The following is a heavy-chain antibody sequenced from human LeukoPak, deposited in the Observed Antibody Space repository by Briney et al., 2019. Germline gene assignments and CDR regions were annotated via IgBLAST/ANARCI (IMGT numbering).Heavy chain of an antibody. CDR1: GYTFTSYG. CDR2: ISAYNGNT. CDR3: ARRVDYFDY. Sequence: ASVKDSFKASGYTFTSYGISWVRQAPGQGLEWMGWISAYNGNTNYAQKLQGRVTMTTETSTSTAYMELRSLRSDEPAVYYCARRVDYFDYWGQGTLVTVSS. J-gene: IGHJ4*02. V-gene: IGHV1-18*01.